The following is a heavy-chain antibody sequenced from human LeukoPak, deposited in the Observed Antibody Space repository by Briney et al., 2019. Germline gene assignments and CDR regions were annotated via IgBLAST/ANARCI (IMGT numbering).Heavy chain of an antibody. Sequence: ASVKVSYKASGSTFTTYFMHWVRQAPGQGLEWMGVMNPSGGTTRYAQKFQDRVTMTSDTSTNTVYMELTSLRSEDTALYYCARGGVRDSSGWSNWYLDLWGRGTLVTVSS. D-gene: IGHD3-22*01. CDR3: ARGGVRDSSGWSNWYLDL. CDR2: MNPSGGTT. J-gene: IGHJ2*01. CDR1: GSTFTTYF. V-gene: IGHV1-46*01.